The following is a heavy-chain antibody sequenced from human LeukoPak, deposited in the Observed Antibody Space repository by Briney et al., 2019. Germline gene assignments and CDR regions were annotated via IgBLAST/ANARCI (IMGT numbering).Heavy chain of an antibody. V-gene: IGHV1-18*01. D-gene: IGHD3-3*01. Sequence: ASVKVSCKASGYTFTNYGISWVRQAPGQGLEWMGWISIYNGNTDYAQKLRGRVTMTADTSTSTAYMELRSLRSDDTAVYYCARITYDFWSGYYMPDDPWGQGTLVTVSS. CDR2: ISIYNGNT. J-gene: IGHJ5*02. CDR3: ARITYDFWSGYYMPDDP. CDR1: GYTFTNYG.